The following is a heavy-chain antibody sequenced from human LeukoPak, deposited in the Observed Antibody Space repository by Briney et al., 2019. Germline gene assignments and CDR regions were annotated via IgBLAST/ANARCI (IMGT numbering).Heavy chain of an antibody. J-gene: IGHJ4*02. CDR1: GYSISSGYY. D-gene: IGHD3-22*01. V-gene: IGHV4-38-2*02. CDR2: IYHSGNT. CDR3: ARVRYFDSTGYYYDFDY. Sequence: PSETLSLTCTVSGYSISSGYYWGWIRQPPGKGLEWIGNIYHSGNTYYSPSLKSRVTISVDTSKNQFSLRLSSVTAADTAVYYCARVRYFDSTGYYYDFDYWGQGTLVTVSS.